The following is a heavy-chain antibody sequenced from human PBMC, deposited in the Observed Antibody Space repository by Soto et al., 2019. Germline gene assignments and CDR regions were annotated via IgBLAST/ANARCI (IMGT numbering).Heavy chain of an antibody. D-gene: IGHD4-17*01. Sequence: SVKVSCKASGGTFSSYAISWVRQAPGQGLEWMGGIIPIFGTANYAQKFQGRVTITADESTSTAYMELSSLRSEDTAVYYCARVGESYGDYHGYYYYYGMDVWGQGTTVTVSS. CDR1: GGTFSSYA. CDR2: IIPIFGTA. CDR3: ARVGESYGDYHGYYYYYGMDV. V-gene: IGHV1-69*13. J-gene: IGHJ6*02.